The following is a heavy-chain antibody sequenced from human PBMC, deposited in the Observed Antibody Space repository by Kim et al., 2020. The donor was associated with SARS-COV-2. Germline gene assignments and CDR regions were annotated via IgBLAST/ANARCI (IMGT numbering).Heavy chain of an antibody. D-gene: IGHD6-13*01. CDR3: ARDAYSSSWYEGAIDI. J-gene: IGHJ3*02. Sequence: SVKGRFTISRDNAKNSLNLQMNSLRAEDTAVYYCARDAYSSSWYEGAIDIWGQGTMVTVSS. V-gene: IGHV3-21*01.